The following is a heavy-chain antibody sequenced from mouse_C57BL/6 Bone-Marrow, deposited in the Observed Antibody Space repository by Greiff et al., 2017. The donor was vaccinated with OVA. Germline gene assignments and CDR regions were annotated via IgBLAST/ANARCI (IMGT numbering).Heavy chain of an antibody. CDR3: ARRALRGAWFAY. V-gene: IGHV1-20*01. J-gene: IGHJ3*01. CDR2: INPYNGDT. D-gene: IGHD1-1*01. Sequence: EVQLQQSGPELVKPGDSVKISCKASGYSFTGYFMNWVMQSHGKSLEWIGRINPYNGDTFYNQKFKGKATLTVDKSSSTAHMELRSLTSADSAVYYCARRALRGAWFAYWGQGTLVTVSA. CDR1: GYSFTGYF.